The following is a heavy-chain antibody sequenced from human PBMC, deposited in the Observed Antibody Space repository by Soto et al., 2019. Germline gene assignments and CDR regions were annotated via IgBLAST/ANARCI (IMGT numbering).Heavy chain of an antibody. V-gene: IGHV1-3*01. J-gene: IGHJ4*02. CDR3: ARDRRSLLWFGEVLHFDY. CDR1: GYTFTSYA. Sequence: QVQLVQSGAEVKKPGASVKVSCKASGYTFTSYAMHWVRQAPGQRLEWMGWINAGNGNTKYSQKFQGRVTITRDTSASTAYMELSSLRSEDTAVYYCARDRRSLLWFGEVLHFDYWGQGTLVTVSS. D-gene: IGHD3-10*01. CDR2: INAGNGNT.